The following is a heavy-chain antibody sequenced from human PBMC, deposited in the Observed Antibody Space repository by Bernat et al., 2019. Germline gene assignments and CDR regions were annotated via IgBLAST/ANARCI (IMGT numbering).Heavy chain of an antibody. J-gene: IGHJ4*02. D-gene: IGHD2-15*01. Sequence: QVQLVQSGAEVKKPGASVKVSCKASGYTFTSYGISWVRQAPGQGLEWMGWISAYHGNTNYAQKVQGRVTMTTDTSTSTAYMELRSLRSDDTAVYYCARDCSGGSCYPDQYYFDYWGQGTLVTVSS. CDR3: ARDCSGGSCYPDQYYFDY. V-gene: IGHV1-18*01. CDR1: GYTFTSYG. CDR2: ISAYHGNT.